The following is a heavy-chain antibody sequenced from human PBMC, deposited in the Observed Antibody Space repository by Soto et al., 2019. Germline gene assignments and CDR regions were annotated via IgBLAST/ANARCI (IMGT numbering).Heavy chain of an antibody. Sequence: QVQLVESGGGVVQPGRSLTVSCAASGFTFSNYGMHWGRQAPDKGLEWVAVIWYDGSGKYYADSVKGRFTISRDDSKKTLYLEMNSLRADDTAVYYCVRADSFRDSTAHWGQGTLVTVSS. CDR1: GFTFSNYG. J-gene: IGHJ4*02. D-gene: IGHD3-22*01. V-gene: IGHV3-33*01. CDR2: IWYDGSGK. CDR3: VRADSFRDSTAH.